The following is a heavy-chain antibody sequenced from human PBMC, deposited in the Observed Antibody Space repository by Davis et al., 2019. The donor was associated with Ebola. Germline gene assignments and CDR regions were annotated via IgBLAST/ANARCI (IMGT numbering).Heavy chain of an antibody. CDR2: ISGDGGST. V-gene: IGHV3-43*02. D-gene: IGHD3-16*02. CDR3: AKDTLYDYVWGSYRSTGKYYFDY. CDR1: GFTFDDYA. Sequence: PGGSLRLSCAASGFTFDDYAMHWVRQAPGKGLEWVSLISGDGGSTYYADSVKGRFTISRDNSKNSLYLQMNSLRTEDTALYYCAKDTLYDYVWGSYRSTGKYYFDYWGQGTLVTVSS. J-gene: IGHJ4*02.